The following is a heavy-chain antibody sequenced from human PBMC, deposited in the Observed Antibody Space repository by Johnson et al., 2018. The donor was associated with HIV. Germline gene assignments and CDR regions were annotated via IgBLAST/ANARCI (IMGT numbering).Heavy chain of an antibody. CDR1: GFAVSSNY. CDR3: ARGKGAAAGLDAFDI. CDR2: IWYDGSNK. V-gene: IGHV3-33*08. Sequence: QVQLVESGGGLIQPGGSLRLSCAAFGFAVSSNYMSWVRQAPGKGLEWVAVIWYDGSNKNYVDSVKGRFTISRDNSKNTLYLQMNSLRAEDTAVYYCARGKGAAAGLDAFDIWGQGTMVTVFS. J-gene: IGHJ3*02. D-gene: IGHD6-13*01.